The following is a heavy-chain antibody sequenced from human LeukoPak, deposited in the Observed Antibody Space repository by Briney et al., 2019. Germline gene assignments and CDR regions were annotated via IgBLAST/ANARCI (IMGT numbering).Heavy chain of an antibody. D-gene: IGHD6-19*01. V-gene: IGHV3-33*06. CDR2: IWYDGSNK. Sequence: GRSLRLSCAASGFTFSSYGMHWVRQAPGTGLEWVAVIWYDGSNKNYADSVKGRFTISRDNSKNTLYLQMNSLRVEDTAVYYCAKDPHQRIAVAGYFDYWGQGTLVTVSS. CDR1: GFTFSSYG. CDR3: AKDPHQRIAVAGYFDY. J-gene: IGHJ4*02.